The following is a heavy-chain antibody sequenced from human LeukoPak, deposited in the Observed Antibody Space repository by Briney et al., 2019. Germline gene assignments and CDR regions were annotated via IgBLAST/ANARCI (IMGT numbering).Heavy chain of an antibody. CDR3: ARVLQYPYYYMDV. CDR2: IKQDGSEK. V-gene: IGHV3-7*01. CDR1: GFTFSSYW. D-gene: IGHD4-11*01. Sequence: GGSLRLSCAASGFTFSSYWMSWVRQAPGKGLEWVANIKQDGSEKYYVGSVKGRFTISRDNAKNSLYLQMNSLRAEDTAVYYCARVLQYPYYYMDVWGKGTTVTVSS. J-gene: IGHJ6*03.